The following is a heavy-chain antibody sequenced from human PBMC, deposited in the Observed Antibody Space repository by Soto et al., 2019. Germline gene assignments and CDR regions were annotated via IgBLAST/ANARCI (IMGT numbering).Heavy chain of an antibody. Sequence: EVHLLESGGGLVQPGGPRGSSGEAPGSPFRASPLTGFGRVQGRGLEWVSGISNSDDDTYYVDSVKGRFTISRDNSKNTLYLQMHSLRAEDTAIYYCVKDWTGSTCPCMDVWGQGTTVTVS. CDR2: ISNSDDDT. V-gene: IGHV3-23*01. CDR3: VKDWTGSTCPCMDV. J-gene: IGHJ6*02. CDR1: GSPFRASP. D-gene: IGHD6-13*01.